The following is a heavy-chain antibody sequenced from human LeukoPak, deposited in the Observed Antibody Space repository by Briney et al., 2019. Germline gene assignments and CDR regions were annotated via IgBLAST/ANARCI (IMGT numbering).Heavy chain of an antibody. J-gene: IGHJ4*02. Sequence: GESLKISCKGSGYSFNTFWLGWVRQAPETGLGWMGNIYPSDSETKYKPSFQGQVTISVDKSINTAYLRLSSLKASDTAMYYCARLIYYGSGRTYFFDSWGQGTLVTVSS. CDR2: IYPSDSET. CDR3: ARLIYYGSGRTYFFDS. D-gene: IGHD3-10*01. CDR1: GYSFNTFW. V-gene: IGHV5-51*01.